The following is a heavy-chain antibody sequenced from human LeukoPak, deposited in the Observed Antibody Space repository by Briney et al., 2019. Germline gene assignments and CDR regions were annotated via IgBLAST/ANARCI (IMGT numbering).Heavy chain of an antibody. J-gene: IGHJ4*02. CDR1: GYTFTGYY. Sequence: GASVKVSCKASGYTFTGYYMHWVRQAPGQGLEWMGWINPNSGGTNYAQKFQGRVTMTRDTSISTAYMELSRLRSDDTAVYYCARDPITIFGVVIARFDSWGPGTLVTVSS. V-gene: IGHV1-2*02. CDR2: INPNSGGT. D-gene: IGHD3-3*01. CDR3: ARDPITIFGVVIARFDS.